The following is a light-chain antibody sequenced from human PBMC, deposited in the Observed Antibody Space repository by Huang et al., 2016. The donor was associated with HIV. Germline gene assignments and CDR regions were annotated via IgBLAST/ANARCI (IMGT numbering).Light chain of an antibody. J-gene: IGKJ4*01. Sequence: VLTQSPATLSWYPGERVTLSCRASQSVGNYIAWYQQHPGQSPKLLVYDTSSRAPGTPVRFSGSGSGSDFTLTISSLESEDFAVYYCQQRSSGVTFGGGTKVQVK. CDR3: QQRSSGVT. CDR1: QSVGNY. CDR2: DTS. V-gene: IGKV3-11*01.